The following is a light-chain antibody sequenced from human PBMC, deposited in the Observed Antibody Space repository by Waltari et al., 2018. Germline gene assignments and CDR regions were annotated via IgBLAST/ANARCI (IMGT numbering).Light chain of an antibody. Sequence: QSVLTQPPSASGTPGQRVTISCSGSSSNIGSNYVYWYQQLPGTAPKLLNYRNNQRPSGVPGRFSGSKSGTSASLAISGLRSEDEADYYCAAWDDSLSGVFGGGTKLTVL. CDR1: SSNIGSNY. CDR2: RNN. J-gene: IGLJ2*01. V-gene: IGLV1-47*01. CDR3: AAWDDSLSGV.